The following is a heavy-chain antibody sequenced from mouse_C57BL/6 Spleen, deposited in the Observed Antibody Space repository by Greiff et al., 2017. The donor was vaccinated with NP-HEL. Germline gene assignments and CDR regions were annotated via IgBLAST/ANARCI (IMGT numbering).Heavy chain of an antibody. CDR3: ERQGSSFDY. CDR1: GFTFSSYT. CDR2: ISGGGGNT. V-gene: IGHV5-9*01. J-gene: IGHJ2*01. Sequence: EVKLVESGGGLVKPGGSLKLSCAASGFTFSSYTMSWVRQTPEKRLEWVATISGGGGNTYYPDSVKGRFTISRDNAKNTLYLQMSSLRSEDTALYYCERQGSSFDYWGQGTTLTVSS.